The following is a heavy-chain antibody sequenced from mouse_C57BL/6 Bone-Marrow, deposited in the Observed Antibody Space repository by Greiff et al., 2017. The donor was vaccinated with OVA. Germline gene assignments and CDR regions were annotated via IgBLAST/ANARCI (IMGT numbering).Heavy chain of an antibody. CDR2: ISSGGSYT. Sequence: EVMLVESGGDLVKPGGSLKLSCAASGFTFSSYGMSWVRQTPDKRLEWVATISSGGSYTYYPDSVKGRFTISRDNAKNTLYLQMSSLKSEDTAMYYCARQRVITTVYYFDYWGQGTTLTVSS. D-gene: IGHD1-1*01. J-gene: IGHJ2*01. CDR3: ARQRVITTVYYFDY. CDR1: GFTFSSYG. V-gene: IGHV5-6*01.